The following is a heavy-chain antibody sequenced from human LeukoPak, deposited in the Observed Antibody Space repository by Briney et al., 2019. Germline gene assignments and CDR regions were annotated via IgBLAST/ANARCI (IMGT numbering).Heavy chain of an antibody. D-gene: IGHD1-1*01. CDR2: ISYSGYST. CDR1: GFTFSSYS. Sequence: GGSLRLSCAASGFTFSSYSMSWVRQAPGKGLEWVSAISYSGYSTYYARSVKGRFTISRDNSKNTLYLQMNSLRAEDTALYYCAKGTPGEAFDIWGQGTMVTVSS. CDR3: AKGTPGEAFDI. V-gene: IGHV3-23*01. J-gene: IGHJ3*02.